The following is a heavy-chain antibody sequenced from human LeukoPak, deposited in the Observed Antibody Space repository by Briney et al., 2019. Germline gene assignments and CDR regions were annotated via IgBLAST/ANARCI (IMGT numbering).Heavy chain of an antibody. CDR1: GYTFTGYY. CDR3: ARCQVMGYSSSWYPPDFDY. D-gene: IGHD6-13*01. Sequence: GASVKVSCKASGYTFTGYYMHWVRQAPGQGLEWMGWINPNSGGTNYAQKFQGRVTMTRDTSISTAYMELSRLRSDGTAVYYCARCQVMGYSSSWYPPDFDYWGQGTLVTVSS. V-gene: IGHV1-2*02. CDR2: INPNSGGT. J-gene: IGHJ4*02.